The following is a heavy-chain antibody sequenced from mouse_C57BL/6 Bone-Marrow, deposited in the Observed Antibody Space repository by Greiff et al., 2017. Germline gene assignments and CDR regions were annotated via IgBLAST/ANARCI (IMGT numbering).Heavy chain of an antibody. CDR3: ASELGRGFAY. Sequence: EVMLVESGGGLVKPGGSLKLSCAASGFTFSSYAMSWVRQTPEKRLEWVATISDGGSYTYYPDNVKGRFTISRDNAKNNLYLQMSHLKSEDTAMYYCASELGRGFAYWGQGTLVTVSA. CDR1: GFTFSSYA. D-gene: IGHD4-1*01. CDR2: ISDGGSYT. J-gene: IGHJ3*01. V-gene: IGHV5-4*03.